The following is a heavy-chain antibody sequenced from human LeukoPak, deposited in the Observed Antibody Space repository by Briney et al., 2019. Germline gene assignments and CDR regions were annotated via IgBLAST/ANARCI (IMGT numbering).Heavy chain of an antibody. Sequence: SETLSLTCAVSEFFISSGYYWGWIRQAPGKGLEWIGTIFHTGNTSYKPSLKRRVTISVDTSKNYFSLRLTSVTAADTAVYYCATSQRGLIPYSDYWGQGTLVTVSS. D-gene: IGHD3-10*01. J-gene: IGHJ4*02. CDR3: ATSQRGLIPYSDY. CDR2: IFHTGNT. V-gene: IGHV4-38-2*01. CDR1: EFFISSGYY.